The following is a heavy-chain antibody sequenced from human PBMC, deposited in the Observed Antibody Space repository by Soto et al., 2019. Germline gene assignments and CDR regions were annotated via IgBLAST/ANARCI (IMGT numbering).Heavy chain of an antibody. CDR1: AGSISGSY. V-gene: IGHV4-59*01. Sequence: SETLSLTGSVRAGSISGSYWSWMRQSPGKGLEWLGYVYYTGNTIYSPSLRSRLTSSVETSKNEFTPRLSSVTTADTAVYFCARRVAVRGAHMDYRGRGTQVTVSS. CDR3: ARRVAVRGAHMDY. J-gene: IGHJ4*02. CDR2: VYYTGNT. D-gene: IGHD1-26*01.